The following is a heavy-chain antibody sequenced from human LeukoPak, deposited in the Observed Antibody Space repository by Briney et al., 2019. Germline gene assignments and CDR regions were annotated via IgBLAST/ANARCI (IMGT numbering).Heavy chain of an antibody. J-gene: IGHJ4*02. CDR3: ARGAPGSYCSGGSCPYFDY. CDR2: VNPNSGHT. Sequence: GASVKVSCKASGYTFTSYDVNWVRQATGQGLEWMGWVNPNSGHTGYAQKFQGRVTMTTNTSKSTAYMELSSLRSEDTAVYYCARGAPGSYCSGGSCPYFDYWGQGTLVSVSS. D-gene: IGHD2-15*01. V-gene: IGHV1-8*01. CDR1: GYTFTSYD.